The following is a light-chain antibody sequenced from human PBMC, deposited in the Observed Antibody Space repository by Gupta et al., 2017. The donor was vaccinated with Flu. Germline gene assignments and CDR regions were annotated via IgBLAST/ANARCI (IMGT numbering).Light chain of an antibody. Sequence: QSGLTQPPSASATPGQRVTITCSGSSSNIGRNTVTWYQQLPGTAPKLLMYSNNERPSGVPDRFSGSKSGTSASLAISGLQSEDEADYHCAAWDDSLNGVVLGGGTKLTVL. CDR3: AAWDDSLNGVV. J-gene: IGLJ2*01. CDR2: SNN. V-gene: IGLV1-44*01. CDR1: SSNIGRNT.